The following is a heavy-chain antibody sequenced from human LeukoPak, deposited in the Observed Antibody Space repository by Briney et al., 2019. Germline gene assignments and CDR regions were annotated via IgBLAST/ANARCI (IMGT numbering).Heavy chain of an antibody. CDR1: GFTFSSYW. J-gene: IGHJ1*01. CDR2: IKHDGSEK. Sequence: GGSLRLSCAASGFTFSSYWMHWVRQAPGKGLEWVANIKHDGSEKYYADSVKGRFTISRDNAKNSLYLQMNSLRAEDTAVYYCARDRAAFKDFQRWGQGTLVTVSS. D-gene: IGHD2-15*01. V-gene: IGHV3-7*01. CDR3: ARDRAAFKDFQR.